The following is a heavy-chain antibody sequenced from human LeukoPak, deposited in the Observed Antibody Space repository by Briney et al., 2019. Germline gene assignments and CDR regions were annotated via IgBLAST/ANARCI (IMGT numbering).Heavy chain of an antibody. V-gene: IGHV3-30-3*01. CDR3: ARVLAD. CDR1: GVTLSKYA. J-gene: IGHJ4*02. Sequence: GGSLRLSCADSGVTLSKYAMHWVRQAPGKGLEWVAVVSDDGSKTFYADSVKGRFTISRDNAKNSLYLQMNSLRAEDTAVYYCARVLADWGQGTLVTVSS. CDR2: VSDDGSKT. D-gene: IGHD1-1*01.